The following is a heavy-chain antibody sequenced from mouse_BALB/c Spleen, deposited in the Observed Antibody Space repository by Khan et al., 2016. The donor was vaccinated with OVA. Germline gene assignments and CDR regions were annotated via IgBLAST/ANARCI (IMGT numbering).Heavy chain of an antibody. CDR3: ARSLVDYYGMDS. J-gene: IGHJ4*01. CDR1: GFTFSSFA. Sequence: EVELVESGGGVVKPGGSLKLSCSASGFTFSSFAMSWVRQTPEKRLEWVATISSGGHYTFYPDSVKGRCTISRDNARNTLYVQMSSLTSEDTAMYYCARSLVDYYGMDSGVKEPQSPSLQ. CDR2: ISSGGHYT. V-gene: IGHV5-9-1*01. D-gene: IGHD2-2*01.